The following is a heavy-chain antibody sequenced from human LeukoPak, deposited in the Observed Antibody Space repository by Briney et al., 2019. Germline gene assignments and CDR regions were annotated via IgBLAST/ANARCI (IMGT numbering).Heavy chain of an antibody. V-gene: IGHV4-34*01. CDR2: INHSGST. D-gene: IGHD6-6*01. CDR1: GGSISTYY. CDR3: ARAGIVARRGGVFDY. J-gene: IGHJ4*02. Sequence: PSETLSLTCTVSGGSISTYYWNWIRQPPGKGLEWIGEINHSGSTNYNPSLKSRVTISVDTSKNQFSLKLSSVTAADTAVYYCARAGIVARRGGVFDYWGQGTLVTVPS.